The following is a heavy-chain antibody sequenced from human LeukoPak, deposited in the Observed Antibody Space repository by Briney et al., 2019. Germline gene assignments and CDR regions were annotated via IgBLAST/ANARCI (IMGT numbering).Heavy chain of an antibody. Sequence: GASVKVSCKASGYTFTGYYMHWVRQAPGQGLEWMGWINPNSGGTNYAQKFQGRVTMTRDTSISTAYMELSRLRSDDTAVYYCARDGSGYALRPTTHPPDYWGQGTLVTVSS. V-gene: IGHV1-2*02. CDR1: GYTFTGYY. CDR2: INPNSGGT. D-gene: IGHD5-12*01. J-gene: IGHJ4*02. CDR3: ARDGSGYALRPTTHPPDY.